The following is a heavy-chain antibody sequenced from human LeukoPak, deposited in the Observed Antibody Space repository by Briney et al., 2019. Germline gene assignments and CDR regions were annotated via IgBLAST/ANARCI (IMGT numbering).Heavy chain of an antibody. CDR1: GYTFTNYY. D-gene: IGHD2-15*01. J-gene: IGHJ4*02. Sequence: ASVKVSCKASGYTFTNYYMHWVRQAPGQGLEWMGIINPSGGSTSYAQKFQGRVTMTRDTSTSTVYMELSSLRSEDTAVYYCARASWVDYFDYWGQGTLVTVSS. V-gene: IGHV1-46*01. CDR2: INPSGGST. CDR3: ARASWVDYFDY.